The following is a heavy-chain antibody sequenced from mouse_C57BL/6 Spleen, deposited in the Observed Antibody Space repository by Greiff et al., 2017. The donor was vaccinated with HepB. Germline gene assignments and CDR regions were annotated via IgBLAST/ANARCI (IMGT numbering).Heavy chain of an antibody. CDR3: ASKEYYFDY. J-gene: IGHJ2*01. CDR2: ISYDGSN. V-gene: IGHV3-6*01. Sequence: EVKLQESGPGLVKPSQSLSLTCSVTGYSITSGYYWNWIRQFPGNKLEWMGYISYDGSNNYNPSLKNRISITRDTSKNQFFLKLNSVTTEDTATYYCASKEYYFDYWGQGTTLTVSS. CDR1: GYSITSGYY.